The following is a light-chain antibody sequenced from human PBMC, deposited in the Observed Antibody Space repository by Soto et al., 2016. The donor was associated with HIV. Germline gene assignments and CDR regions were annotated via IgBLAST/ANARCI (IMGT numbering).Light chain of an antibody. J-gene: IGLJ2*01. Sequence: SYELTQPPSVSVAPGKTATITCEGTNIGSKSVHWYRQKPGQAPVLFVYDDTDRPSGIPERFSGSNSGNTATLTISSVEAGDEADYFCQVWDRSSDQMIFGGGTKVTAL. CDR2: DDT. V-gene: IGLV3-21*03. CDR3: QVWDRSSDQMI. CDR1: NIGSKS.